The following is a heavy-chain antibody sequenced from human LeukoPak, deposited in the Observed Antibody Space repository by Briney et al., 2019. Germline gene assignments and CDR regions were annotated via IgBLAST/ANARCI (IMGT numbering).Heavy chain of an antibody. D-gene: IGHD2-15*01. CDR3: ASPADCSGGSCYSNYYYYMDV. CDR2: ISSSSSYI. CDR1: GFTFSSYS. Sequence: GGSLRLSCAASGFTFSSYSMNWVRQAPGNGLDWFSSISSSSSYIYYADSVKGRFTISRDNAKNSLYLQMNSLRAEDTAVYYCASPADCSGGSCYSNYYYYMDVWGKGTTVTVSS. J-gene: IGHJ6*03. V-gene: IGHV3-21*01.